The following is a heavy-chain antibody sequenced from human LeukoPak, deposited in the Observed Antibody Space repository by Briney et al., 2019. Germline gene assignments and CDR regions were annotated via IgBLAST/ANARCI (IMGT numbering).Heavy chain of an antibody. CDR3: AKESGEFDY. Sequence: GGSLRLSCVASGLNFGESAMHWVRQAPGKGLEWVSLISADGGSAFSADSVKGRFSISRDNSKNSLYLQMDSLRSEDTAMYYCAKESGEFDYWGQGTLVVVSS. V-gene: IGHV3-43*02. J-gene: IGHJ4*02. CDR1: GLNFGESA. CDR2: ISADGGSA.